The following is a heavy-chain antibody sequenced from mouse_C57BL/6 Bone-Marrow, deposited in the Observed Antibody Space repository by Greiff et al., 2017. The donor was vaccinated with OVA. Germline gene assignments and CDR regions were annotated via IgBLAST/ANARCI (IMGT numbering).Heavy chain of an antibody. CDR1: GYTFTSYG. J-gene: IGHJ2*01. V-gene: IGHV1-81*01. CDR2: IYPRSGNT. CDR3: ARRGYDDGDY. D-gene: IGHD2-2*01. Sequence: VQLVESGAELARPGASVKLSCKASGYTFTSYGISWVKQRTGQGLEWIGEIYPRSGNTYYNEKFKGKATLTADKSSSTAYMELRSLTSEDSAVYFCARRGYDDGDYWGQGTTLTVSS.